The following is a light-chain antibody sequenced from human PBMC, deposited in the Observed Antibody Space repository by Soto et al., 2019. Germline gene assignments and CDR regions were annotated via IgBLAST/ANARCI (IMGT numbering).Light chain of an antibody. V-gene: IGKV1-9*01. CDR3: QQVNSDPLT. Sequence: IPLTQSPSSLSASVGDRVTITCRASQGISSYLAWYQQEPGKAPRLLIYAASTLQSGVPSRFSGSGSGTDFTLTISSLQPEDFGTYFCQQVNSDPLTFGGGTKVEIK. CDR2: AAS. CDR1: QGISSY. J-gene: IGKJ4*01.